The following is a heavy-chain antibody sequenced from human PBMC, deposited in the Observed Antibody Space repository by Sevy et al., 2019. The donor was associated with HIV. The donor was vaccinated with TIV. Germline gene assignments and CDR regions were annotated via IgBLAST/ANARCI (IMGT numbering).Heavy chain of an antibody. CDR3: TRGRAPDTGRYVIEN. CDR2: IHPFNGDT. D-gene: IGHD3-16*01. Sequence: ASVKVSCKASGYMFSFYDISWVRQAPGQGLEWMGRIHPFNGDTNYAQKFQGRVTLTTDTSTPTVYMSLSGLTSEDAGVYYCTRGRAPDTGRYVIENWAQGTLVTVSS. J-gene: IGHJ4*02. CDR1: GYMFSFYD. V-gene: IGHV1-18*01.